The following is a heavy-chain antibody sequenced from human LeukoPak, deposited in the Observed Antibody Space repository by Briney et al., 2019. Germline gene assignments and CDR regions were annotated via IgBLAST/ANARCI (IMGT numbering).Heavy chain of an antibody. J-gene: IGHJ4*02. V-gene: IGHV3-15*01. D-gene: IGHD6-13*01. CDR1: GFTFSNVW. Sequence: RGSLRLSCAASGFTFSNVWMSWVRQAPGEGLEWVGRIKSKTDGGTTDYAAPVKGRFTISRDDSKNTLFLQMNGLKIEDTAVYYCTTVSREDSSSDYWGQGTLVTVSS. CDR2: IKSKTDGGTT. CDR3: TTVSREDSSSDY.